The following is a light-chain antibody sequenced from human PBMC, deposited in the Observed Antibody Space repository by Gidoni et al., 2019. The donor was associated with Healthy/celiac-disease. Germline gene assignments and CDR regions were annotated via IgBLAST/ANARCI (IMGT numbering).Light chain of an antibody. CDR2: KDS. Sequence: SYELTQPPSVSVSPGQTAMITCSGDALPKQYAYWYQQKPGQAPVLVIYKDSERPSGIPERFSGSSSGTTVTLTIRGVQAEDEADYYCQSADSSGTYVVFGGGTKLTVL. V-gene: IGLV3-25*03. CDR3: QSADSSGTYVV. J-gene: IGLJ2*01. CDR1: ALPKQY.